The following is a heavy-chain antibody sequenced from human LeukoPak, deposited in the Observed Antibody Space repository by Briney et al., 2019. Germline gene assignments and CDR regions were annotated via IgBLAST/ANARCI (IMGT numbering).Heavy chain of an antibody. V-gene: IGHV4-30-2*01. CDR1: GGSISSGGYY. CDR2: IYHSGST. D-gene: IGHD6-6*01. CDR3: ARGEYSSSSSEYFQH. J-gene: IGHJ1*01. Sequence: SQTLSLTCTVSGGSISSGGYYWSWIRQPPGKGLEWIGYIYHSGSTYYNPSPKSRVTISVDRSKNQFSLKLSSVTAAYTAVYYCARGEYSSSSSEYFQHWGQGTLVTVSS.